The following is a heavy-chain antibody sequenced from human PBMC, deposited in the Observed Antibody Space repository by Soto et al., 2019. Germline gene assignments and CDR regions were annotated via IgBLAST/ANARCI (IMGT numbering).Heavy chain of an antibody. Sequence: QITLKESGPTLVKPTQTLTLTCTFSGFSLSNSGVGVGWIRQPPGKALEWLALIYWDDDKHCSPSLKSRLTITKDTSKNQVVLTMTNMDPVDTATYYCAHRQRSTDAFDIWGQGTIVTVSS. CDR2: IYWDDDK. CDR1: GFSLSNSGVG. J-gene: IGHJ3*02. V-gene: IGHV2-5*02. CDR3: AHRQRSTDAFDI.